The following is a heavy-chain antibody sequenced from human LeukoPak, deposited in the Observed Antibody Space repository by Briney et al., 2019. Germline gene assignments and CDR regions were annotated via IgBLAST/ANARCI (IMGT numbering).Heavy chain of an antibody. J-gene: IGHJ4*02. Sequence: PGGSLRLSCAASGFTFSSYWMVWVRQAPGKGLKWVANIKQDGSEKYYVDSVKGRFTISRDNAKNSLYLQMNSLRAEDTAVYYCARDGGGWTYCDYWGQGTLVTVSS. CDR2: IKQDGSEK. CDR1: GFTFSSYW. V-gene: IGHV3-7*04. CDR3: ARDGGGWTYCDY. D-gene: IGHD6-19*01.